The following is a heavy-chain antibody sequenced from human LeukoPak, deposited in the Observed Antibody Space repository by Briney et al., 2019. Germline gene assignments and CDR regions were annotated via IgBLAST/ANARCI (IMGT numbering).Heavy chain of an antibody. CDR1: GFTFSSHA. J-gene: IGHJ4*02. CDR2: ISSSIGTT. CDR3: AKSLRLGELSLWRLFDY. D-gene: IGHD3-16*02. V-gene: IGHV3-23*01. Sequence: GGSLRLSCAASGFTFSSHAMSWVRQAPGKGLEWVSTISSSIGTTYYADSVKGRFTISRDNSKNTLYLQMSSLRAEDTAVHYCAKSLRLGELSLWRLFDYWGQGALVTVSS.